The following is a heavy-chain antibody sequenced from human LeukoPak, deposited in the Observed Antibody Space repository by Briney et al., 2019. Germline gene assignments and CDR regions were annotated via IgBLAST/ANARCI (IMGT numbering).Heavy chain of an antibody. D-gene: IGHD2-15*01. V-gene: IGHV3-23*01. CDR2: ITRSGGAT. J-gene: IGHJ3*02. CDR1: GFTFSSFG. Sequence: GGTLRLSCAASGFTFSSFGMTWVRQAPGKGLEWVSAITRSGGATYYRDSVKGRFTISRDNSKNTVYLQMNSLRAEDTAVYYCAKGPVVTFDIWGQGTMVTVSS. CDR3: AKGPVVTFDI.